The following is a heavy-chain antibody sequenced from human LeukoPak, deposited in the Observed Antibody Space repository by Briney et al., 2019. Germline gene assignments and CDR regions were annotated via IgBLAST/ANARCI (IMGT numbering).Heavy chain of an antibody. V-gene: IGHV6-1*01. CDR2: TYYKSAWYN. D-gene: IGHD6-19*01. J-gene: IGHJ4*02. CDR1: GDSVSRDSMA. Sequence: SQTLSLTCAISGDSVSRDSMAWNWIRQSPSRGLEWLGRTYYKSAWYNDYAVHMKSRITISPDTSKNQFSLQLNSVTPDDTAVYYCARGTGSPHFDYWGQGILVTVSS. CDR3: ARGTGSPHFDY.